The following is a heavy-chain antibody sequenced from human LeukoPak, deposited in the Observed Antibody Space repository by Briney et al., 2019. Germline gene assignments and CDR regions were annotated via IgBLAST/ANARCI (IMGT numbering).Heavy chain of an antibody. D-gene: IGHD4-11*01. V-gene: IGHV3-23*01. CDR3: ANEYSKGDV. CDR2: ISGSGTNT. CDR1: GFTFSSYD. J-gene: IGHJ3*01. Sequence: GGSLRLSCAASGFTFSSYDMSWVRQAPGKGLECVSSISGSGTNTYYADSVKGRFTSSRDNSKNTLYLQMDSLRAEDTAIYYCANEYSKGDVWGQGTTVTVSS.